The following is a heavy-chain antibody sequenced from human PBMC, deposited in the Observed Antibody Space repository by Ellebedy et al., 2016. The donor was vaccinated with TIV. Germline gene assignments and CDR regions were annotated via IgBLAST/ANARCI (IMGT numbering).Heavy chain of an antibody. D-gene: IGHD6-19*01. CDR3: ARDFAVAGTYYDYGMDV. CDR2: ISAYNANT. V-gene: IGHV1-18*01. Sequence: AASVKVSCKASGYTFTSYGISWVRQAPGQGLEWMAWISAYNANTNYAQHLQGRVTMTPDTSTSTAYMELRSLRSDDTAVYYCARDFAVAGTYYDYGMDVWGQGTTVTVSS. J-gene: IGHJ6*02. CDR1: GYTFTSYG.